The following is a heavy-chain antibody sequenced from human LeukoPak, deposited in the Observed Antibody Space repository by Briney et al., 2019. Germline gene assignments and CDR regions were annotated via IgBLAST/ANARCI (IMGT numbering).Heavy chain of an antibody. J-gene: IGHJ5*02. CDR1: GGSISSYY. Sequence: SETLSLTCTVSGGSISSYYWSWIRQPPGKGLEWIGYIYYSGSTNYNPSLKSRVTISVDTSKNQFSLKLSSVTAADTAVYYCARDRGYCSSTSCLNWFDPWGQGTLVTVSS. D-gene: IGHD2-2*03. V-gene: IGHV4-59*01. CDR2: IYYSGST. CDR3: ARDRGYCSSTSCLNWFDP.